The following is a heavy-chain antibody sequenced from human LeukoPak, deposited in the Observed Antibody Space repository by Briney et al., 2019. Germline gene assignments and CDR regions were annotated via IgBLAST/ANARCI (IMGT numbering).Heavy chain of an antibody. CDR1: GGSFSGYY. CDR2: INHSGTT. J-gene: IGHJ6*03. Sequence: SETLSLTCAVYGGSFSGYYWSWIRQPPGKGLEWIGEINHSGTTNYNPSLKSRVTISVDTPKNQFSLKLSSVTAADTAVYYCARRPYCSSTSCYPPGYYYYMDVWGKGTTVIVSS. V-gene: IGHV4-34*01. D-gene: IGHD2-2*01. CDR3: ARRPYCSSTSCYPPGYYYYMDV.